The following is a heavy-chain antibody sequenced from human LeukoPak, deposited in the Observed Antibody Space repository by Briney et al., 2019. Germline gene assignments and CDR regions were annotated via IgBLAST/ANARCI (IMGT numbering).Heavy chain of an antibody. Sequence: PGGSLRLSCAASGFTFVVYAMHWFRQAQGKGLGWFSLFSGDGGSTYYADSVKGRFTISRDNSKNSLYLQMNSLRTEDTALYYCAKDPPGNYYGSGSYPDYWGQGTLVTVSS. V-gene: IGHV3-43*02. CDR2: FSGDGGST. J-gene: IGHJ4*02. CDR1: GFTFVVYA. CDR3: AKDPPGNYYGSGSYPDY. D-gene: IGHD3-10*01.